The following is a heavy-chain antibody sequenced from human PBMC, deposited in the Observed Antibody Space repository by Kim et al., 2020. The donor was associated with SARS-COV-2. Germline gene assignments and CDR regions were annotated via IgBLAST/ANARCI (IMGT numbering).Heavy chain of an antibody. J-gene: IGHJ3*02. V-gene: IGHV4-30-4*01. D-gene: IGHD3-22*01. CDR3: AREGIVLPFHSDYYETLVGGLDAFDI. CDR1: GGSISSGDYY. CDR2: IYYSGST. Sequence: SETLSLTCTVSGGSISSGDYYWSWIRQPPGKGLEWIGYIYYSGSTYYNPSLKSRVTISVDTSKNQFSLKLSSVTAADTAVYYCAREGIVLPFHSDYYETLVGGLDAFDIWGQGTMVTVSS.